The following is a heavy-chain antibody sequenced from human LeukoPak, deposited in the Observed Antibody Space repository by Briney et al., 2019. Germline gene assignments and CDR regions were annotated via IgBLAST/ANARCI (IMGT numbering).Heavy chain of an antibody. CDR1: GFTFSSYG. CDR2: ISGSGGTT. J-gene: IGHJ4*02. Sequence: GGSLRLSCAASGFTFSSYGTNWVRQAPGKGLEWVSGISGSGGTTYYADSVKGRFTISRDNSKNSLSLQVSSLGAEDTAVYYCAKTDGYYSGWGQGTLVTVSS. V-gene: IGHV3-23*01. D-gene: IGHD3-22*01. CDR3: AKTDGYYSG.